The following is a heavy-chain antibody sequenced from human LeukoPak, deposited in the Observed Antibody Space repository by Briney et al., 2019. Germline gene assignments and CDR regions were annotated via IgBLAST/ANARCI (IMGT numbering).Heavy chain of an antibody. V-gene: IGHV3-23*01. CDR2: ISGSTGRT. CDR3: ATYRQVLLPFES. Sequence: PGGSLRLSCAASGFTFSTYAMSWVRQAPGKGLEWVSAISGSTGRTYYADSVRGRFTISRDNSKSILSLQMNSLRAEDTAIYYCATYRQVLLPFESWGQGTLVTVSS. CDR1: GFTFSTYA. D-gene: IGHD5-18*01. J-gene: IGHJ4*02.